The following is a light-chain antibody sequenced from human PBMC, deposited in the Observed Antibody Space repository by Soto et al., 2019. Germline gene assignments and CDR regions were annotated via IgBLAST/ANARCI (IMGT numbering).Light chain of an antibody. CDR2: ATS. V-gene: IGKV1-39*01. CDR1: QSISND. Sequence: DIRMTQSPSSLSASVGDRVTITCRASQSISNDLYWYQQKPGKAPKLLIYATSSLLGGVPSRFSGRGSGTDFTLTISSLQPEDFATYYCQQSYSTPPYTFGQGTRLEIK. CDR3: QQSYSTPPYT. J-gene: IGKJ2*01.